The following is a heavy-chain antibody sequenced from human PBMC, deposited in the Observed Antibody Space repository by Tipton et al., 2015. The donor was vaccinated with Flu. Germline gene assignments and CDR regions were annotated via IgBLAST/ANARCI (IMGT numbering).Heavy chain of an antibody. V-gene: IGHV4-39*01. CDR1: GGSIVDSSYY. CDR2: IYYYGNT. J-gene: IGHJ6*02. D-gene: IGHD2-2*01. CDR3: ARRGGGYQYLYGMDV. Sequence: LRLSCSVSGGSIVDSSYYWDWIRQSPGKGLEWIGSIYYYGNTYYNPSLKSRVTISVDTSKNQFSLKLSSLTAADTAVYYCARRGGGYQYLYGMDVWGQGTTVSVSS.